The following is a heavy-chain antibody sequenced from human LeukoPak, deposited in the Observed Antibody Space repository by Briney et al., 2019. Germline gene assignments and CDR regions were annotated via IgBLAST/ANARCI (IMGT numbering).Heavy chain of an antibody. V-gene: IGHV3-23*01. Sequence: GGSLRLSCVASGLTFSNYGMSWVRQAPGKGLEWVSSISDTSGSTNYADSVKGRFTISRDNAKNTVYLQMNSLRAEDTAVYYCARSLGSSGYQDYWGQGTLVTVSS. CDR2: ISDTSGST. CDR3: ARSLGSSGYQDY. J-gene: IGHJ4*02. CDR1: GLTFSNYG. D-gene: IGHD3-22*01.